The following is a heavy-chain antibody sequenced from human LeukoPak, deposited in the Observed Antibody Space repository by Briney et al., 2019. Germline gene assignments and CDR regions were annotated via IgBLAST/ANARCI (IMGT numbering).Heavy chain of an antibody. V-gene: IGHV1-58*02. D-gene: IGHD2-15*01. CDR3: AADPDPYCSGGSCYSGDY. CDR1: GFTFTSSA. J-gene: IGHJ4*02. Sequence: GASVKVSCKASGFTFTSSAMQWVRQARGQRLEWIGWIVVGSGNTNYAQKFQERVTITRDTSTSTAYMELSSLRSEDTAVYYCAADPDPYCSGGSCYSGDYWGQGTLVTVSS. CDR2: IVVGSGNT.